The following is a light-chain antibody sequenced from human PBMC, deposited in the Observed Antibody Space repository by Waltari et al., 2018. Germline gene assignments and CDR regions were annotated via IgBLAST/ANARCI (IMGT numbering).Light chain of an antibody. CDR3: QAYDRGLSGAV. CDR2: MNT. V-gene: IGLV1-40*01. CDR1: ISNTGAGYS. Sequence: QSVLTQPPSVSGAPGQGVTISCTGPISNTGAGYSVHWYQQLPGRAPRVVIYMNTNGPSGVPARFSGSKSGTSASLAIAGLQAEDEGDYYCQAYDRGLSGAVFGRGTKLTVL. J-gene: IGLJ2*01.